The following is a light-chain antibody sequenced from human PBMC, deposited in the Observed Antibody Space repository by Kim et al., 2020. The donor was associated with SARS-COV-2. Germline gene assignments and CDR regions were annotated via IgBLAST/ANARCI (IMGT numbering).Light chain of an antibody. CDR2: QDS. CDR3: QAWDSSTGV. CDR1: KLGDRY. J-gene: IGLJ3*02. V-gene: IGLV3-1*01. Sequence: VSPGQTACITCSGDKLGDRYACWYQQKPGQSPVLVIYQDSKRPSGIPERFSGSNSGNTATLSISGTQTMDEADYFCQAWDSSTGVFGGGTQLTVL.